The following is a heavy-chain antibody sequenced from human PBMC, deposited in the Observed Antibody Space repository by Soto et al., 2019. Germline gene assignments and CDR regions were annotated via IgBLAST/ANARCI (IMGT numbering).Heavy chain of an antibody. Sequence: PGGSLRLSCAASGFTFSSYAMTWVRQAPGKGLAWVSGISGSGGSAYYADSVKGRFTISRDKSKNTLYLQMNSLRAEDTAVYYCAKNRGEEYYYGMDVWGQGTTVTAP. J-gene: IGHJ6*02. CDR1: GFTFSSYA. CDR2: ISGSGGSA. V-gene: IGHV3-23*01. D-gene: IGHD2-21*01. CDR3: AKNRGEEYYYGMDV.